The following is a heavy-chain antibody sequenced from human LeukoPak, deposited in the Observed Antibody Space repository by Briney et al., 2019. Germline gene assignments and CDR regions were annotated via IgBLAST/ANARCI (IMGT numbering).Heavy chain of an antibody. J-gene: IGHJ4*02. Sequence: GGSLRLSCAASGFTFDDYTMHWVRQAPGKGLEWVSAISGSGGSTYYADSVKGRFTISRDNSKNTLYLQMNSLRAEDTALYYCARDKGEPSGTTHFDYWGQGTLVTVSS. CDR2: ISGSGGST. CDR1: GFTFDDYT. D-gene: IGHD1/OR15-1a*01. V-gene: IGHV3-23*01. CDR3: ARDKGEPSGTTHFDY.